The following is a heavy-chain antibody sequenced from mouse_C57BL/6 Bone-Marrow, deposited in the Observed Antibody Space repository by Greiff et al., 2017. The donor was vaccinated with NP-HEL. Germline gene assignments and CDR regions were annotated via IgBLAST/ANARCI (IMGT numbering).Heavy chain of an antibody. J-gene: IGHJ2*01. CDR3: ERRDYYGSSCFDY. D-gene: IGHD1-1*01. Sequence: EVKLVESGGGLVKPGGSLKLSCAASGFTFSDYGMHWVRPAPEKGLEWVAYISSGSSTLYYAATVKGRFTISRDNAKNTLFLQMTSLRSEDTAMYYCERRDYYGSSCFDYWGQGTTLTVSS. V-gene: IGHV5-17*01. CDR2: ISSGSSTL. CDR1: GFTFSDYG.